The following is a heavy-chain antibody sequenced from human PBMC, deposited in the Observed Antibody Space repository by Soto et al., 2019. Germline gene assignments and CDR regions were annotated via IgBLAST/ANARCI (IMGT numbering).Heavy chain of an antibody. CDR1: GFMFSSYA. CDR3: ARAGGLLVDY. Sequence: QVQLVESGGGVVQPGRSLRLSCAASGFMFSSYAMHWVRQAPGKGLEWVAVKTYDGSNKYYADSVKGRFTISRDNSKKSLYLEMNSLRAEDTAVYYCARAGGLLVDYWGQGTLVTVSS. J-gene: IGHJ4*02. CDR2: KTYDGSNK. V-gene: IGHV3-30-3*01. D-gene: IGHD1-26*01.